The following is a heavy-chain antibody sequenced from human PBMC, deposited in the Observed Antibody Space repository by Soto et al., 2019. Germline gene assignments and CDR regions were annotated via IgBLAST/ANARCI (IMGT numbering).Heavy chain of an antibody. D-gene: IGHD1-1*01. CDR1: GFTFRTYA. CDR3: AKGRGTGTTRLGAFDI. CDR2: ISDNGGTT. V-gene: IGHV3-23*01. Sequence: EVQLLESGGGLVQPGGSLRLSCAASGFTFRTYAMTWVRQAPGKGLEWVSGISDNGGTTYYADSVKGRFTMSRDNSKSAMYLKMNSLRAEDTALYYCAKGRGTGTTRLGAFDIWGQGTMVTVSS. J-gene: IGHJ3*02.